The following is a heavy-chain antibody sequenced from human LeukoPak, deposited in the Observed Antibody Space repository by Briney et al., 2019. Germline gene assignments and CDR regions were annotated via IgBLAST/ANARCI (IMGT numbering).Heavy chain of an antibody. V-gene: IGHV4-59*08. CDR2: IYYSGST. CDR1: GGSISSYY. Sequence: KPSETLSLTCTVSGGSISSYYWSWIRQPPGKGLEWIGYIYYSGSTNYNPSLKSRVTISVDTSKNQFSLKLSSVTAADTAVYYCARHHYLQSKWHDAFDIWGQGTMVTVSS. J-gene: IGHJ3*02. D-gene: IGHD5-24*01. CDR3: ARHHYLQSKWHDAFDI.